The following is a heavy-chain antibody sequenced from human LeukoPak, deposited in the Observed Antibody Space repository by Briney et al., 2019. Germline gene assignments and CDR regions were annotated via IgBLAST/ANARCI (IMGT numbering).Heavy chain of an antibody. CDR3: ARDGTVVRGLPRRARTFYGMDV. CDR2: IDTAGDT. J-gene: IGHJ6*02. V-gene: IGHV3-13*01. D-gene: IGHD3-10*01. CDR1: GFTFSNYD. Sequence: PGGSLRLSCAASGFTFSNYDMHWVRQATGKGLEWVSGIDTAGDTYYPGSVKGRFTISRENAKNSLYLQVNSLRAEDTAVYYCARDGTVVRGLPRRARTFYGMDVWGQGTTVTVSS.